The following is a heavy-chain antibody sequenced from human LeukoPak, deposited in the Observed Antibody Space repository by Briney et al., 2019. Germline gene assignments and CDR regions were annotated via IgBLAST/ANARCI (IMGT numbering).Heavy chain of an antibody. V-gene: IGHV5-51*01. CDR3: ARSSDYYDFWSGPTKRHYYYYMGV. D-gene: IGHD3-3*01. CDR1: GYSFTSYW. J-gene: IGHJ6*03. CDR2: IYPGDSDT. Sequence: GESLKISCKGSGYSFTSYWIGWVRQMPGKGLEWMGIIYPGDSDTRYSPSFQGQVTISADKSISTAYLQWSSLKASDTAMYCCARSSDYYDFWSGPTKRHYYYYMGVWGKGTTVTVSS.